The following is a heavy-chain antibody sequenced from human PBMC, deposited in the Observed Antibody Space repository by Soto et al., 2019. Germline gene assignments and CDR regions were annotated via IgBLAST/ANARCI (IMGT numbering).Heavy chain of an antibody. Sequence: ASVKVSCKASGDAFTTYPMKWMLQAPGQGLEWMGWISAYNGNTNYAQKLQGRVTMTTDTSTSTAYMELRSLRSDDTAVYYCARDQYYYDSSGHAFDIWGQGTMVTVSS. CDR2: ISAYNGNT. J-gene: IGHJ3*02. CDR3: ARDQYYYDSSGHAFDI. V-gene: IGHV1-18*01. D-gene: IGHD3-22*01. CDR1: GDAFTTYP.